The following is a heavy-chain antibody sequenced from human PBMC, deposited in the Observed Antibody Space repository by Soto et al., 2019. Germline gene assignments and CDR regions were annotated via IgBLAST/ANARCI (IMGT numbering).Heavy chain of an antibody. V-gene: IGHV5-51*01. CDR2: IHPGDSDS. CDR3: ARRDNNGFRDY. D-gene: IGHD2-8*01. J-gene: IGHJ4*02. CDR1: GYSFNNNW. Sequence: SLQISCQGSGYSFNNNWIGGVRQLHGKGLEWMGIIHPGDSDSRYSPSFQGQVTMSVDKSINTAYLKWSSLKASDTAMYYCARRDNNGFRDYWGQGPLVTVPQ.